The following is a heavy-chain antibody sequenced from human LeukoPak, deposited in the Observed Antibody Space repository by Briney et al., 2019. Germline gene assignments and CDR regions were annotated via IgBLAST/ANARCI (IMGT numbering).Heavy chain of an antibody. V-gene: IGHV3-23*01. CDR3: ARGGILYGMDV. J-gene: IGHJ6*02. D-gene: IGHD6-13*01. CDR2: ISGSGGNT. Sequence: QTGGSLRLSCAAPGFTFSSYEMNWVRQAPGKGLEWVSAISGSGGNTYYADSVKGRFTISRDNSKNTLYLQMNSLRAEDTAAYYCARGGILYGMDVWGQGTTVTVSS. CDR1: GFTFSSYE.